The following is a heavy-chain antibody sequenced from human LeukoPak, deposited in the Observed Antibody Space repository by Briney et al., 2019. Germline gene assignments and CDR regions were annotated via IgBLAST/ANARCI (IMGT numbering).Heavy chain of an antibody. D-gene: IGHD1-1*01. CDR3: AREKMEVGYYGLDV. V-gene: IGHV1-2*02. J-gene: IGHJ6*02. Sequence: APVKVSCKASGYTFTGYYMHWVRQAPGQGLEWMGWINPNSGGTNYAQKFQGRVTMTRDTSISTAYMELSRLRSDDTAVYYCAREKMEVGYYGLDVWGQGTTVTVSS. CDR1: GYTFTGYY. CDR2: INPNSGGT.